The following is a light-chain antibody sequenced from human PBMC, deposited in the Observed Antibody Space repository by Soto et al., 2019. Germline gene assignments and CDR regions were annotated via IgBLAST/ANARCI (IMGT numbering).Light chain of an antibody. CDR1: ESVGSRY. CDR2: DAS. J-gene: IGKJ1*01. V-gene: IGKV3-11*01. Sequence: EIVLTQSPGTLSLSPGERATLSCRASESVGSRYLACYLQNPGQAPRLLIYDASNRATGVPARFSGSRSGTDFTLTISDLEPADFGLYYCQQRLNWPPGFGQGTKVDIK. CDR3: QQRLNWPPG.